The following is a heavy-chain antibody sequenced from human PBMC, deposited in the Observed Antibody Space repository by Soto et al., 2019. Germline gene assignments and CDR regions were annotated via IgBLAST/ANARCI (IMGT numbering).Heavy chain of an antibody. CDR3: AMLGVPAPYDY. J-gene: IGHJ4*02. Sequence: PSETLSLTCTVSGGSISSYYWSWIRQPPGKGLEWIGYIYYSGSTNYNPSIKSRITISKDTSKNQFSLKLSSVTAADTAVYYCAMLGVPAPYDYWGQGTLVTVSS. V-gene: IGHV4-59*01. D-gene: IGHD2-2*01. CDR1: GGSISSYY. CDR2: IYYSGST.